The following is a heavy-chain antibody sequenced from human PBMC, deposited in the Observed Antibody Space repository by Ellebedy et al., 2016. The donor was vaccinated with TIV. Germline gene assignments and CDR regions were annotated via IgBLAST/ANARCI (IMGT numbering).Heavy chain of an antibody. Sequence: GGSLRLSXAASRFTMSENWMSWVRQAPGKGLEWVANINKDGSEEYYAVSAMGRFTISRDNAKKSLFLQMNSLRDEDTAVCYCARVDKDVTDYHYYGMDVWGQGTTVTVSS. CDR1: RFTMSENW. D-gene: IGHD4/OR15-4a*01. CDR3: ARVDKDVTDYHYYGMDV. J-gene: IGHJ6*02. V-gene: IGHV3-7*01. CDR2: INKDGSEE.